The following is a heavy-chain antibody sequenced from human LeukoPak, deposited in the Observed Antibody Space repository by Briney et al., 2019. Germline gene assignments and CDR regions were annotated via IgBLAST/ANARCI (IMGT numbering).Heavy chain of an antibody. V-gene: IGHV3-23*01. D-gene: IGHD3-3*01. CDR3: AKGRQRFLEWLLIDY. Sequence: GGSLRLSCAASGFTFSSYAMSWVRQAPGKGLEWVSAIRGSGDNTLYAASVKGRFTISRDNSKNTLYLQMNSLRDADTAVYYCAKGRQRFLEWLLIDYWGQGILVTVSS. CDR1: GFTFSSYA. J-gene: IGHJ4*02. CDR2: IRGSGDNT.